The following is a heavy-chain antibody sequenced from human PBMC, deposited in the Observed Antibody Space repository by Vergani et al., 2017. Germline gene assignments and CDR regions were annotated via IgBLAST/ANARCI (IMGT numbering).Heavy chain of an antibody. J-gene: IGHJ6*02. V-gene: IGHV3-23*03. CDR2: INSDGSST. CDR3: ATRGEDTAMAISHYYYYYGMDV. CDR1: GFTFSSYA. D-gene: IGHD5-18*01. Sequence: EVQLLESGGGLVQPGGSLRLSCAASGFTFSSYAMSWVRQAPGKGLEWVSLINSDGSSTNFADSVKGRFTISRDNAKNTLYLQMNSLRAEDTAVYYCATRGEDTAMAISHYYYYYGMDVWGQGTTVTVSS.